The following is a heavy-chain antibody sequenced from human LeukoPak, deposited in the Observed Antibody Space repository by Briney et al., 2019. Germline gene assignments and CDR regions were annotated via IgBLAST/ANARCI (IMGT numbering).Heavy chain of an antibody. CDR2: IYYTGST. CDR3: ARDRGTYYYDSRQGAFDI. CDR1: GGSISSYY. J-gene: IGHJ3*02. D-gene: IGHD3-22*01. Sequence: SETLCLTCTVSGGSISSYYWSWIRQPPGKGLEWIGYIYYTGSTNYNPSLKSRVTLSLDTSKNQFSLNLISVTAADTAVYYCARDRGTYYYDSRQGAFDIWGQGTMVTVSS. V-gene: IGHV4-59*01.